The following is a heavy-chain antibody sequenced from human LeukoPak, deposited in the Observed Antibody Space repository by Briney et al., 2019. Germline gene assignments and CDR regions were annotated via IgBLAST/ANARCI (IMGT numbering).Heavy chain of an antibody. V-gene: IGHV4-39*01. CDR3: ARQYYDSTGYYYFDY. CDR2: MYYSGST. CDR1: GDSITGSSYY. Sequence: SETLSLTCTVSGDSITGSSYYWGWIRQPPGKGLEWIGSMYYSGSTYSNPSLKSRVTISADTSKHQFSLKLKSVTAADTAVYYCARQYYDSTGYYYFDYWGQGTLVTVSS. D-gene: IGHD3-22*01. J-gene: IGHJ4*02.